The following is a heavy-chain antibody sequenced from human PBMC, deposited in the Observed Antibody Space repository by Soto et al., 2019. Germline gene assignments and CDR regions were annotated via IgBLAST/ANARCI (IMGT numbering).Heavy chain of an antibody. J-gene: IGHJ6*02. CDR2: IYYSGST. CDR1: GGSISSGDYY. CDR3: AREGKITIFGVATGDYYGMDV. V-gene: IGHV4-30-4*01. D-gene: IGHD3-3*01. Sequence: SSETLSLTCTVSGGSISSGDYYWSWIRQPPGKGLEWIGYIYYSGSTYYNPSLKSRVTISVDTSKNQFSLKLSSVTAADTAVYYCAREGKITIFGVATGDYYGMDVWGQGTTVTVSS.